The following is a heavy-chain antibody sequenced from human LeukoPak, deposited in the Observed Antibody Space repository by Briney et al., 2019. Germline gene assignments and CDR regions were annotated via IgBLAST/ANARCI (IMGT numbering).Heavy chain of an antibody. CDR1: GFTFSSYA. D-gene: IGHD6-19*01. CDR3: AKGPASSGWYEYFQH. Sequence: GGSLRLSCAASGFTFSSYAMSWVRQAPGKGLEWVSAISGSGGSTYYADSVKGRFTISRDNSKNTLYLQMNSLRAEDTAVYYYAKGPASSGWYEYFQHWGQGTLVTVSS. CDR2: ISGSGGST. J-gene: IGHJ1*01. V-gene: IGHV3-23*01.